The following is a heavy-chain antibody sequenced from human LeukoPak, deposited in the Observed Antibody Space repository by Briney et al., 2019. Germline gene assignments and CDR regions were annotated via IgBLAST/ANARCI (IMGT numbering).Heavy chain of an antibody. CDR2: ISSSSSTI. Sequence: GGSLRLSCAASGFTFSSYSMNWVRQAPGKGLEWVSYISSSSSTIYYADSVKGRFTISRDNAKNSLYLQRNSLRAEDTAVYYCARVGTMVRGVHFDYWGQGTLVTVSS. CDR1: GFTFSSYS. J-gene: IGHJ4*02. V-gene: IGHV3-48*01. D-gene: IGHD3-10*01. CDR3: ARVGTMVRGVHFDY.